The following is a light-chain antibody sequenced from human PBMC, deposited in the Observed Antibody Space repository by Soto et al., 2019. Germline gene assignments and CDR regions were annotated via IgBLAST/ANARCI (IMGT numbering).Light chain of an antibody. CDR3: QKYDSAPWT. Sequence: DIQMTQSPSSLSASVRDRVTITCRASKGMSNYLAWYQQKPGKVPKLLIYAASTLQSGVPSRFSGSGSGTDFTLTISSLQPEDVATYYCQKYDSAPWTFGQGTKVEIK. CDR1: KGMSNY. J-gene: IGKJ1*01. V-gene: IGKV1-27*01. CDR2: AAS.